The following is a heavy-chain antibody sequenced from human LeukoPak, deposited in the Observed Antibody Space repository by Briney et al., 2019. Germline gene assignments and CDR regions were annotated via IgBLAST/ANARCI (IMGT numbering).Heavy chain of an antibody. Sequence: GGSLRLSCAASRFTFTSFWMHWVRQAPGKGLVWVSRINSDGSTTSYADSVKGRFTISRDNAKNTLYLQMNSLRAEDTAVYYCARRSAAKDAFDIWGQGTMVTVSS. V-gene: IGHV3-74*01. J-gene: IGHJ3*02. CDR3: ARRSAAKDAFDI. CDR2: INSDGSTT. CDR1: RFTFTSFW. D-gene: IGHD6-25*01.